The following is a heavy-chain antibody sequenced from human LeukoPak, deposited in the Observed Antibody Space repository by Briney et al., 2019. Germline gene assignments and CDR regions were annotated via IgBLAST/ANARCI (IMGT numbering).Heavy chain of an antibody. J-gene: IGHJ4*02. CDR2: ISGSASST. V-gene: IGHV3-23*01. CDR3: AKDVMRCGGDCYYDY. Sequence: PGGSLRLSCAASGFTFSNYAMSWVRQAPGKGLEWVSAISGSASSTYHADSVKGRFTISRDNSKNTLYLQMNSLRAEDTAVYYCAKDVMRCGGDCYYDYWGQGTLVTVSS. D-gene: IGHD2-21*02. CDR1: GFTFSNYA.